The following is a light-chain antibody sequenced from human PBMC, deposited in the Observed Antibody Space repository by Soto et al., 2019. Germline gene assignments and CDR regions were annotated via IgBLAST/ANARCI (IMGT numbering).Light chain of an antibody. Sequence: QAVVTQPPSVSDAPRQRVTISCSGSSSNIGNNAVNWFQQLPGKAPKLLIYYDDLVPSGVSDRFSGSKSGTSASLAIRGLQSEDEADYYCATWDDSLNGPVFGGGTKLTVL. CDR2: YDD. J-gene: IGLJ2*01. V-gene: IGLV1-36*01. CDR3: ATWDDSLNGPV. CDR1: SSNIGNNA.